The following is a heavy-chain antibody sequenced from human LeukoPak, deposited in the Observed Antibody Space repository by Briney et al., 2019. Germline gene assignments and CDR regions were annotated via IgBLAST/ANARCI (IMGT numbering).Heavy chain of an antibody. V-gene: IGHV4-59*01. J-gene: IGHJ4*02. CDR2: IYYSGST. D-gene: IGHD1-26*01. Sequence: PSETLSLTCTVSGGSISSYYWSWIRQPPGKGLEWIGYIYYSGSTNYNPSLKSRVTISVDTSKNQFSLKLSSVTAADTAVYYCARYSGSYSVPYYFDYWGQGTLVTVSS. CDR1: GGSISSYY. CDR3: ARYSGSYSVPYYFDY.